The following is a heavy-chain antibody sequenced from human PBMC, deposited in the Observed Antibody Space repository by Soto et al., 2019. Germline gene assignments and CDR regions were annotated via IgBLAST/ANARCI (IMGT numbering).Heavy chain of an antibody. V-gene: IGHV4-61*01. J-gene: IGHJ4*02. CDR3: ARAGLGDGSDY. Sequence: QVQLQESGPGLVKPSETLSLTCTVSGGSVSSGSYYWSWIRQPPGKGLEWIGYIYYSGSTKYNPPPESRVTLSVDTSKNQFSPKLSSVTAADTAVYYCARAGLGDGSDYWGQGTLVTVSS. CDR2: IYYSGST. CDR1: GGSVSSGSYY. D-gene: IGHD1-26*01.